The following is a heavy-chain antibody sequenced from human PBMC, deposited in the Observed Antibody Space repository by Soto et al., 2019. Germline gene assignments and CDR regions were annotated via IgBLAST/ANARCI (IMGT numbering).Heavy chain of an antibody. J-gene: IGHJ3*01. D-gene: IGHD4-17*01. CDR2: IGANGGGT. CDR3: ARDPNGDYLGAFDF. V-gene: IGHV3-23*01. Sequence: EVQLLEPGGGLVQPGGSLRLSCSASGFTFSSFFTSWVRQAPGKGLDWVSGIGANGGGTYYADSVKGRFIISRDNSKNTLYLQMNCLRAEDTAVYYCARDPNGDYLGAFDFWGQKTMVTVSS. CDR1: GFTFSSFF.